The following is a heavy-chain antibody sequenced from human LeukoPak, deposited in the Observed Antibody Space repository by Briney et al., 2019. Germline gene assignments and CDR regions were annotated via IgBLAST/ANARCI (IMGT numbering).Heavy chain of an antibody. V-gene: IGHV4-59*11. CDR2: ISHIGRT. D-gene: IGHD4-17*01. CDR3: ARDLVTVTKGFDI. Sequence: PSETLSLTCAVSGDSFSSHYWTWIRQSPGTGLEWIGYISHIGRTNYNPSLKSRVTISIDSSKNQFSLKLRSVTAADTAVYYCARDLVTVTKGFDIWGQGTMVSVSS. CDR1: GDSFSSHY. J-gene: IGHJ3*02.